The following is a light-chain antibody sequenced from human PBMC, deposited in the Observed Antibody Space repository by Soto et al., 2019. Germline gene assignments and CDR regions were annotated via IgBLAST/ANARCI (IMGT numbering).Light chain of an antibody. CDR3: QLCNRYYSGLFT. CDR1: QSIRNW. V-gene: IGKV1-5*01. Sequence: DIQMTQSPSTLSASVGDRVTITCRASQSIRNWLAWYQQKPGKAPKLLIYDASNLQTGVPSRFSGSGSGTEFTLTISGLQPDDSATFSCQLCNRYYSGLFTFGPGTKVDI. CDR2: DAS. J-gene: IGKJ3*01.